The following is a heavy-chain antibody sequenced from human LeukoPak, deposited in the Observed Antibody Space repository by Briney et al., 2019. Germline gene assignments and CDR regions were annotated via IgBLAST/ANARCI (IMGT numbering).Heavy chain of an antibody. CDR1: GYTFTNYD. CDR3: AREGETFDY. Sequence: ASVMVPCKASGYTFTNYDINWVRQATGQGLEWMGWVNPNDGNTGYAQRFQGRVTMTRNTSISTVYLELSSLRSEDTAVYFCAREGETFDYWGQGTLITVSS. CDR2: VNPNDGNT. J-gene: IGHJ4*02. D-gene: IGHD3-16*01. V-gene: IGHV1-8*01.